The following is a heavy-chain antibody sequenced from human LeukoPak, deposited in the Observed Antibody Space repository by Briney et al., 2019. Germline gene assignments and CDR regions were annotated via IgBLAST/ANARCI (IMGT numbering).Heavy chain of an antibody. Sequence: PSETLSLTCAVSGYSISSGYYWGWIRQPPGKGLEWIVSIYHSGSTYYNPSLKSRVTISVDTSKNQFSLKLSSVTAADTAVYYCGVGKEQLALYYFDYWGQGTLVTVSS. CDR2: IYHSGST. D-gene: IGHD6-13*01. V-gene: IGHV4-38-2*01. CDR3: GVGKEQLALYYFDY. CDR1: GYSISSGYY. J-gene: IGHJ4*02.